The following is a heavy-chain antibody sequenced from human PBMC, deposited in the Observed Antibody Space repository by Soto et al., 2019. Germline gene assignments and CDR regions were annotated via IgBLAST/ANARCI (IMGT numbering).Heavy chain of an antibody. D-gene: IGHD4-17*01. Sequence: QLQLQESGPGLVKPSETLSLTCTVSGGSISSSSYYWGWIRQPPGKGLEWIGSIYYSGSTYYNPSLTSRVTISVGTSKNQFSLKLSSVTAADTAVYYCASPEHDYGDYWYFALWGRGTLVTVSS. CDR1: GGSISSSSYY. J-gene: IGHJ2*01. V-gene: IGHV4-39*01. CDR2: IYYSGST. CDR3: ASPEHDYGDYWYFAL.